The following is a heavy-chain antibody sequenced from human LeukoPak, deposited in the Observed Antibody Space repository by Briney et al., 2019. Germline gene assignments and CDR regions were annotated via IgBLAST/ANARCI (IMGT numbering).Heavy chain of an antibody. CDR1: GFTFSTYA. CDR3: ATAGPISGRHNYFDS. V-gene: IGHV4-59*01. Sequence: GSLGLSCAASGFTFSTYAMSWLRQPPGKGLEYIGYIYYSGSANYNPSLKSRVTISVDTSKNQFSLKLTSVTAADTAVYYCATAGPISGRHNYFDSWGQGTLVTVSS. J-gene: IGHJ4*02. CDR2: IYYSGSA. D-gene: IGHD3-10*01.